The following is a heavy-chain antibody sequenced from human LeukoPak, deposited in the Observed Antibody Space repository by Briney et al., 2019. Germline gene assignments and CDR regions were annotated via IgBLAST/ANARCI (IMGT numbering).Heavy chain of an antibody. V-gene: IGHV1-2*06. J-gene: IGHJ4*02. CDR2: INPNSGAA. CDR3: ARASYSNYATHFDY. CDR1: GYTFTDYY. D-gene: IGHD4-11*01. Sequence: VASVKVSCKASGYTFTDYYMHWVRQAPGQGLEWMGRINPNSGAADYAQEFQGRVTMTRDTPINTVYMELSGLRSDDTAVYYCARASYSNYATHFDYWGQGTLVTVSS.